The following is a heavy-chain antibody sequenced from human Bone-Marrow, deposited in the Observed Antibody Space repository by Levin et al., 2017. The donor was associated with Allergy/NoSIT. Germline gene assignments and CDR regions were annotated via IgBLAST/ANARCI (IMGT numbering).Heavy chain of an antibody. CDR3: ARVGGYDSSGYYADY. CDR1: GGSISSGDYY. D-gene: IGHD3-22*01. V-gene: IGHV4-30-4*01. J-gene: IGHJ4*02. Sequence: NASETLSLTCTVSGGSISSGDYYWSWIRQPPGKGLEWIGYIYYSGSTYYNPSLKSRVTISVDTSKNQFSLKLSSVTAADTAVYYCARVGGYDSSGYYADYWGQGTLVTVSS. CDR2: IYYSGST.